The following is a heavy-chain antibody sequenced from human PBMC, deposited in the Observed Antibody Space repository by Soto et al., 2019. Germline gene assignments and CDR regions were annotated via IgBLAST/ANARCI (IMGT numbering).Heavy chain of an antibody. CDR1: GFSFSAYW. CDR2: IKTDGSST. J-gene: IGHJ4*02. Sequence: EVHLVESGGGLVQPGGSVRLSCAASGFSFSAYWIHWVRQAPEKGLEWVSRIKTDGSSTDYADSVKGRFTISGDNAKNILYLQMDSLRGEDTAVYYCAKREGNTVGWFQWGQATVVTVSS. CDR3: AKREGNTVGWFQ. V-gene: IGHV3-74*01. D-gene: IGHD3-10*01.